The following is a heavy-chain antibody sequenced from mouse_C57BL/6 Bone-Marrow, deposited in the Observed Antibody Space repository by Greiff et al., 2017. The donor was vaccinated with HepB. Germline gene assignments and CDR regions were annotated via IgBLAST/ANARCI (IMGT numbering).Heavy chain of an antibody. CDR3: AAGTVFDY. CDR1: GYAFSSSW. D-gene: IGHD1-1*01. J-gene: IGHJ2*01. V-gene: IGHV1-82*01. CDR2: IYPGDGDT. Sequence: VQLQQSGPELVKPGASVKISCKASGYAFSSSWMNWVKQRPGKGLEWIGRIYPGDGDTNYNGKFTGKATLTADKSSSTAYMQLSSLTSEDSAVYFCAAGTVFDYWGQGTTLTVSS.